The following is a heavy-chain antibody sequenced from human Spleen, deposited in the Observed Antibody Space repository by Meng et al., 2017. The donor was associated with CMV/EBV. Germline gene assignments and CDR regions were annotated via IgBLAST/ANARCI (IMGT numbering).Heavy chain of an antibody. J-gene: IGHJ5*02. Sequence: TFSSYWMHWVRQAPGKGLVWVSRINSDGSSTNYADSVKGRFTISRDNAKNTLYLQMNSLRVEDTAVYYCARLVVYDFGRGLSNWFDPWGQGTLVTVSS. CDR2: INSDGSST. V-gene: IGHV3-74*01. CDR3: ARLVVYDFGRGLSNWFDP. CDR1: TFSSYW. D-gene: IGHD3-3*01.